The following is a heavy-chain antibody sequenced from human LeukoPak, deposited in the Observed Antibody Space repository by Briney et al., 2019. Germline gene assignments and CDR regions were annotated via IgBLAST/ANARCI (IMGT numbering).Heavy chain of an antibody. V-gene: IGHV1-8*01. D-gene: IGHD3-10*01. Sequence: ASVKVSCKASGYTFTSYDINWVRQATGQGLEWMGWMNSNSGNTGYAQKFQGRVTMTRNTSISTAYMELSSLRSEDTAVYYCARGDDPLLWFGELLGPWGQGTLVTVSS. CDR1: GYTFTSYD. CDR3: ARGDDPLLWFGELLGP. J-gene: IGHJ5*02. CDR2: MNSNSGNT.